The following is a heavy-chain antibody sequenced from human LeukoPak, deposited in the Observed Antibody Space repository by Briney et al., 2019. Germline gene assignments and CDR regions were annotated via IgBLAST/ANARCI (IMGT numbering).Heavy chain of an antibody. V-gene: IGHV4-30-4*01. D-gene: IGHD5-12*01. CDR3: ARTRIVATTADAFDI. CDR1: GGSISSGDYY. CDR2: IYYSGST. J-gene: IGHJ3*02. Sequence: SQTLSLTCTVSGGSISSGDYYWSWIRQPPGKGLEWIGYIYYSGSTYYNPSLKSRVTISVDTSKNQFSLKLSPVTAADTAVYYCARTRIVATTADAFDIWGQGTMVTVSS.